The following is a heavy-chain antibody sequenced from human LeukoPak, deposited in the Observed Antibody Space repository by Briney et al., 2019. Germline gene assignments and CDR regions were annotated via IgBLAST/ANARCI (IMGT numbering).Heavy chain of an antibody. D-gene: IGHD3-22*01. CDR3: TRAGGLGGAYYYDSSGYYWAFDI. Sequence: PGGSLRLSCAASGFTFGSYAMSWVRQAPGKGLEWVSVISGSGGSTYYADSVKGRFTFSRDNSKNTLYLQMNSLRAEDAAVYCCTRAGGLGGAYYYDSSGYYWAFDIWGQGTMVTVSS. CDR1: GFTFGSYA. CDR2: ISGSGGST. J-gene: IGHJ3*02. V-gene: IGHV3-23*01.